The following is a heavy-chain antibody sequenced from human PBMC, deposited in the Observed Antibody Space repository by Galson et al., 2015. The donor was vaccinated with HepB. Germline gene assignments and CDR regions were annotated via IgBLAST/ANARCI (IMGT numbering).Heavy chain of an antibody. D-gene: IGHD3-9*01. CDR1: GYTFTGYY. CDR3: ARDPAYYDILTGSGYGMDV. CDR2: INPSGGST. Sequence: SVKVSCKASGYTFTGYYMHWVRQAPGQGLEWMGIINPSGGSTSYAQKFQGRVTMTRDTSTSTVYMELSSLRSEDTAVYYCARDPAYYDILTGSGYGMDVWGQGTTVTVSS. J-gene: IGHJ6*02. V-gene: IGHV1-46*01.